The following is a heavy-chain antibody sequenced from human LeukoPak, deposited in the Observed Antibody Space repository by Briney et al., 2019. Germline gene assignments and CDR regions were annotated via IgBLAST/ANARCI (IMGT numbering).Heavy chain of an antibody. D-gene: IGHD3-16*01. J-gene: IGHJ6*02. CDR2: MNRDGSEK. CDR1: GFTFSSYW. V-gene: IGHV3-7*01. Sequence: GGSLRLSCAASGFTFSSYWMSWVRQAPGKGLEWVANMNRDGSEKNYVDSIKGRFTISRDNAANTLYLQMNSLRVEDTAVYYCARDGGIIRFGGQDVWGQGTTVIVS. CDR3: ARDGGIIRFGGQDV.